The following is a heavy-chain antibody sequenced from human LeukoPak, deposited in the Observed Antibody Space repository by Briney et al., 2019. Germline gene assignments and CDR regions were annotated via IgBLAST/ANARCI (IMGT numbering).Heavy chain of an antibody. Sequence: SETLSLTCTVSGGSISSDYWSWIRQPPGKGLEWIGYIYYSGSTNYNPSLKSRVTISVDTSKNQFSLKLSSVAAADTAVYYCARDLRLRYFDWLPDAFDIWGQGTMVTVSS. D-gene: IGHD3-9*01. CDR2: IYYSGST. V-gene: IGHV4-59*01. CDR1: GGSISSDY. J-gene: IGHJ3*02. CDR3: ARDLRLRYFDWLPDAFDI.